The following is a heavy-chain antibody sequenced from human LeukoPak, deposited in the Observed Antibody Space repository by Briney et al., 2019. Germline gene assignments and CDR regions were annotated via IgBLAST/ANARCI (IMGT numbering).Heavy chain of an antibody. V-gene: IGHV1-18*01. CDR2: ISAYNGNT. D-gene: IGHD3-9*01. CDR3: ARVRSGYDILTPPYYFDY. J-gene: IGHJ4*02. CDR1: GYTFTSYG. Sequence: ASVKVSCTASGYTFTSYGISWVRQAPGQGLEWMGWISAYNGNTNYAQKLQGRVTMTTDTSTSTAYMELRSLRSDDTAVYYCARVRSGYDILTPPYYFDYWGQGTLVTVSS.